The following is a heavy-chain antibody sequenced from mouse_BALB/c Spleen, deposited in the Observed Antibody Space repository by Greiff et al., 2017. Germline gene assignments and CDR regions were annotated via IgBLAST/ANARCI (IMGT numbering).Heavy chain of an antibody. V-gene: IGHV5-17*02. CDR2: ISSGSSTI. Sequence: EVNLVESGGGLVQPGGSRKLSCAASGFTFSSFGMHWVRQAPEKGLECVAYISSGSSTIYYADTVKGRFTISRDNPKNTLFLQMTSLRSEDTAMYYCARSMAGAIDYWGQGTSVTVSS. J-gene: IGHJ4*01. D-gene: IGHD1-1*02. CDR1: GFTFSSFG. CDR3: ARSMAGAIDY.